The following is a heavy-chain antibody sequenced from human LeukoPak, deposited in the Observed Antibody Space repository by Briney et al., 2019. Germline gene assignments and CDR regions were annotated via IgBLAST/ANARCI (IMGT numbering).Heavy chain of an antibody. CDR1: GFTFSSYT. V-gene: IGHV3-21*01. J-gene: IGHJ6*03. CDR3: ARTDGTTVTTNYFMDV. Sequence: GGSLRLSCAASGFTFSSYTMNWVRQAPGKGLEWVSSISSSSSFIYYADSVKGRFTISRDNAKNSLYLLMNSLRAEDTAVYYCARTDGTTVTTNYFMDVWGKGTTVTVSS. D-gene: IGHD4-11*01. CDR2: ISSSSSFI.